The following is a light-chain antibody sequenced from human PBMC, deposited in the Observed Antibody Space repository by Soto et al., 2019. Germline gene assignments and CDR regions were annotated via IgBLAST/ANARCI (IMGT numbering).Light chain of an antibody. V-gene: IGLV1-40*01. CDR3: QSFDSSLSGWV. CDR2: GNT. Sequence: QSVLTQPPSVSGAPGQRVTFSCTGSSSNIGARYDVHWYQQLPGTAPKLLIYGNTNRPSGVPDRFSGSKSGTSASLAITGLQADDEADSYCQSFDSSLSGWVFGGGTKLTVL. J-gene: IGLJ3*02. CDR1: SSNIGARYD.